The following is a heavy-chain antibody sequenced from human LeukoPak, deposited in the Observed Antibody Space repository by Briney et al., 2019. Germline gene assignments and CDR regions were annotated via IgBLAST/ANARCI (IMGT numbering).Heavy chain of an antibody. CDR2: INSNSGGT. J-gene: IGHJ4*02. CDR1: GYSFSDYS. V-gene: IGHV1-2*06. CDR3: ARGGSGSGYLYYFDS. D-gene: IGHD3-10*01. Sequence: ASVKVSCKASGYSFSDYSMHWGRQAPGQGLEWMGRINSNSGGTSYAQNFQGRVTMTRDTSISTAYMEVSGLTSDDTAVYYCARGGSGSGYLYYFDSWGQGTLVSVSS.